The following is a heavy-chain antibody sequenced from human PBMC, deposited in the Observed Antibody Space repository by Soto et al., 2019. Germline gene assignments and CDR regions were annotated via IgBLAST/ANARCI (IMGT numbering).Heavy chain of an antibody. CDR1: GFTFDDYA. D-gene: IGHD5-18*01. CDR3: AKGGYSYGDFYYGMDV. Sequence: EAQLVESGGGLVQPDRSLRLSCAASGFTFDDYAMHWVRQAPGKGLEWVSGISWNGGSEGYADSVKGRFTISRDNSKKSLYLQINSLRGEDTALYYCAKGGYSYGDFYYGMDVWGQGTMVTVSS. V-gene: IGHV3-9*01. CDR2: ISWNGGSE. J-gene: IGHJ6*02.